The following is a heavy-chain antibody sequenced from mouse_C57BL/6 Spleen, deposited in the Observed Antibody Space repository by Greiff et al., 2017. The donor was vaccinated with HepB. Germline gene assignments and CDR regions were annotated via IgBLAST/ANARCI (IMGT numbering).Heavy chain of an antibody. CDR3: ARREGGGY. V-gene: IGHV2-2*01. J-gene: IGHJ3*02. Sequence: VQLQQSGPGLVQPSQSLSITCTVSGFSLTSYGVHWVRQSPGKGLEWLGVIWSGGSTDYNAAFISRLSISKDNSKSQVFFKMNSLQADDTAIYYCARREGGGYWGQGTLVTVSA. CDR2: IWSGGST. CDR1: GFSLTSYG.